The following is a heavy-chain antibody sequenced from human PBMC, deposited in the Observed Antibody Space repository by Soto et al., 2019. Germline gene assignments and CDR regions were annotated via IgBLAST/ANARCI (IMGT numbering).Heavy chain of an antibody. Sequence: QVQLVESGGGVIQPGTSLSLSCGSSGFTFRSFGMYWVRQAPGKGLEWVAVVSYDGNHKYYADSVKGRFTVSRDNAKNMLDLQMNSLGGEDTAVYYCAKDVGQQLVLNYGMDVWGQGTTVTVSS. J-gene: IGHJ6*02. CDR2: VSYDGNHK. D-gene: IGHD6-13*01. CDR3: AKDVGQQLVLNYGMDV. V-gene: IGHV3-30*18. CDR1: GFTFRSFG.